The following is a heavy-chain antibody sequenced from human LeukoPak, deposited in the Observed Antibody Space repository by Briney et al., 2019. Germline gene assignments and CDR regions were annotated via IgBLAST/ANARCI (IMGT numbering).Heavy chain of an antibody. CDR3: VRGTYYYDSSGYFDY. CDR1: GGSIRRFA. D-gene: IGHD3-22*01. CDR2: INPNSGGT. Sequence: ASVKVSCKASGGSIRRFAINWVRQAPGEGLEWMGRINPNSGGTNYAQKFQGRVTMTRDTSISTAYMELSRLRSDDTAVYYCVRGTYYYDSSGYFDYWGQGTLVTVSS. J-gene: IGHJ4*02. V-gene: IGHV1-2*06.